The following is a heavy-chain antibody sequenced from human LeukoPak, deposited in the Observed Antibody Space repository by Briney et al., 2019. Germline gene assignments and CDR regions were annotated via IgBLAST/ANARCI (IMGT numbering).Heavy chain of an antibody. D-gene: IGHD2-2*01. CDR1: GGSISSYY. V-gene: IGHV4-59*01. J-gene: IGHJ5*02. Sequence: SETLSLTCTVSGGSISSYYWSWIRQPPGKGLEWIGYIYYSGSTNYNPSLKSRVTISVDTSKNQFSLKLRSVTAADTAVYYCANGGYCSSTSCYPKWFDPWGQGTLATVSS. CDR2: IYYSGST. CDR3: ANGGYCSSTSCYPKWFDP.